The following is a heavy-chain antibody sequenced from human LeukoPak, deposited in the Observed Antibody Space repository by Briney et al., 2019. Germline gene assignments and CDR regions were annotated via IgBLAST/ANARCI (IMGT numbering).Heavy chain of an antibody. J-gene: IGHJ4*02. CDR2: IIPIFGTA. CDR3: ARGPILATIKPRYYFDY. D-gene: IGHD5-12*01. CDR1: GGTFSSYA. Sequence: SVTVSCKASGGTFSSYAISWVRQAPGQGLEWMGGIIPIFGTANYAQKFQGRVTITADKSTSTAYMELSSLRSEDTAVYYCARGPILATIKPRYYFDYWGQGTLVTVSS. V-gene: IGHV1-69*06.